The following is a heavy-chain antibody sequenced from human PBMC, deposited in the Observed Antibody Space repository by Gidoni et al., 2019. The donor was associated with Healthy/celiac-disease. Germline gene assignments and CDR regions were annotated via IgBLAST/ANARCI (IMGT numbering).Heavy chain of an antibody. J-gene: IGHJ4*02. CDR1: GFTFSSYA. Sequence: EVQLVASGGGLLQPGGSLRLSCAASGFTFSSYAMHWVRQATGKGLEYVSAISSNGGSTYYANSVKGRFTISRDNSKNTLYLQMGSLRAEEMAVYYCARDLTGTSDYWGQGTLVTVSS. CDR2: ISSNGGST. V-gene: IGHV3-64*01. D-gene: IGHD1-7*01. CDR3: ARDLTGTSDY.